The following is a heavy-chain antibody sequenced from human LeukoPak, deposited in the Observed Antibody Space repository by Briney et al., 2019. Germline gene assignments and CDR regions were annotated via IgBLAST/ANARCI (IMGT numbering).Heavy chain of an antibody. Sequence: ASVTVSCTASGYSFISYGFTWVRQAPGQGLEWMGWISVHNGNKNYAQKFQGRVTMTTDTPTSTAYMEVRSLRSDDTAVYYCARRGSGGSSDYWGQGTLVTVSS. CDR2: ISVHNGNK. J-gene: IGHJ4*02. CDR3: ARRGSGGSSDY. V-gene: IGHV1-18*01. D-gene: IGHD2-15*01. CDR1: GYSFISYG.